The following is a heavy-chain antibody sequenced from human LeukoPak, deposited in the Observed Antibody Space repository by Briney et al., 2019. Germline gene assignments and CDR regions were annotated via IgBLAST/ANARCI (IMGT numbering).Heavy chain of an antibody. CDR3: ASPRLVPLDAFDL. Sequence: ASVKVSCKASGYTFTGFYVNWVRQAPGQGLEWMGWINPLSGATKYAQKFQGRVTMTRDTSISTAYMELSRLRSDDTAVYYCASPRLVPLDAFDLWGQGTMVTVSS. CDR1: GYTFTGFY. CDR2: INPLSGAT. D-gene: IGHD6-19*01. J-gene: IGHJ3*01. V-gene: IGHV1-2*02.